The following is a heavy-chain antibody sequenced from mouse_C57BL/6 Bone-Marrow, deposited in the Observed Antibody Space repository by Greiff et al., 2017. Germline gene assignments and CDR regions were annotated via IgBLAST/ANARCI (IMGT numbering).Heavy chain of an antibody. CDR3: ARSSITTVVVDY. Sequence: VPLQQSGAELARPGASVKLSCKASGYTFTSYGISWVKQRTGQGLEWIGEIYPRSGNTYYNEKFKGQATLTADKSSSPAYMELRSLTSEDSAVYVCARSSITTVVVDYWGQGTTLTVAS. CDR2: IYPRSGNT. CDR1: GYTFTSYG. V-gene: IGHV1-81*01. D-gene: IGHD1-1*01. J-gene: IGHJ2*01.